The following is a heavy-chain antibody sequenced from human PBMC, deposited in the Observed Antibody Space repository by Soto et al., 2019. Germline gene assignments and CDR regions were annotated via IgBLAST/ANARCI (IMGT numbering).Heavy chain of an antibody. CDR3: ARVLAARASRDFDY. J-gene: IGHJ4*02. V-gene: IGHV4-34*01. D-gene: IGHD6-6*01. CDR2: INPSGGT. Sequence: PSDTLSLTCAVEGGTFSNHYWSRIRQPPGKGLEWIGEINPSGGTNYNPSLKSRVTISVATSKNQFSLKLSSVTAADTAVYYCARVLAARASRDFDYWGQGTLVTVSS. CDR1: GGTFSNHY.